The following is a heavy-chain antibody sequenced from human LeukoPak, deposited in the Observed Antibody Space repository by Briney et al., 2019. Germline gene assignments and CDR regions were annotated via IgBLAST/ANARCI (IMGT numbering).Heavy chain of an antibody. D-gene: IGHD2-2*01. J-gene: IGHJ4*02. Sequence: SETLSLTCAVYGGSFRGYYWSWIRQPPGKGLEWIGEINHSGSTNYNPSLKSRVTISVDTSKNQFSLKLSSVTAADTAVYYCARGIVVVPAASKKIGYWGQGTLVTVSS. CDR3: ARGIVVVPAASKKIGY. V-gene: IGHV4-34*01. CDR2: INHSGST. CDR1: GGSFRGYY.